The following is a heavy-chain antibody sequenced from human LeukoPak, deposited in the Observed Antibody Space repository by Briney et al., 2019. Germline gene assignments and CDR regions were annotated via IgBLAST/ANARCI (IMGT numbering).Heavy chain of an antibody. CDR3: ARLLKYSSRWPNYYNNYMDV. J-gene: IGHJ6*03. Sequence: KPGESLKISCQGSGYNFITYWIGWVRQMPGKGLEWMGIIYPGDSDTRYSPSFQGQVTMSADKSISTAYLQWSSLKASDTAMYYCARLLKYSSRWPNYYNNYMDVWGKGTTVTVSS. CDR2: IYPGDSDT. CDR1: GYNFITYW. V-gene: IGHV5-51*01. D-gene: IGHD6-13*01.